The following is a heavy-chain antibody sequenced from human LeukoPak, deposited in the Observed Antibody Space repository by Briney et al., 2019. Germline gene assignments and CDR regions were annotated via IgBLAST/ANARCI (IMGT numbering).Heavy chain of an antibody. CDR1: GYSFTSYW. Sequence: GESLKSSCKGSGYSFTSYWISWVRQMPGKGLEWMGIIYPGDSDTRYSPSFQGQVTISADKSISTAYLQWSSLKASDTAMYYCARLQSSPYNWFDPWGQGTLVTVSS. V-gene: IGHV5-51*01. J-gene: IGHJ5*02. D-gene: IGHD3-10*01. CDR3: ARLQSSPYNWFDP. CDR2: IYPGDSDT.